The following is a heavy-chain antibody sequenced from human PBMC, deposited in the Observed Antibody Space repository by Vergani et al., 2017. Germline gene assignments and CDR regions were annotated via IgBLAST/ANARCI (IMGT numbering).Heavy chain of an antibody. Sequence: QLQLQESGPGLVKPSETLSLTCTVSGGSISSSSYYWGWIRQPPGKGLEWIGSIHYSGITYYNPSLKSRVTISVDTSKNQFSLKLSSVTAADTAVYYCARPLGYCSSTSCSWFFDLWGRGTLVTVSS. CDR3: ARPLGYCSSTSCSWFFDL. CDR1: GGSISSSSYY. V-gene: IGHV4-39*01. J-gene: IGHJ2*01. D-gene: IGHD2-2*01. CDR2: IHYSGIT.